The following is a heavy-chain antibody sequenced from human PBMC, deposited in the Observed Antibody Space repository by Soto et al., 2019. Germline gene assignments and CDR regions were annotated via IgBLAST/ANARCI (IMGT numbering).Heavy chain of an antibody. D-gene: IGHD1-26*01. J-gene: IGHJ6*02. CDR2: ISSSSSYI. V-gene: IGHV3-21*01. Sequence: GGSLRLSCAASGFTFSSYSMNWVRQAPGKGLEWVSSISSSSSYIYYADSVKGRFTISRDNAKNSLYLQMNSLRAEDTAVYYCARDRNQWELLRAYYYYGMDVWGQGTTVTVSS. CDR1: GFTFSSYS. CDR3: ARDRNQWELLRAYYYYGMDV.